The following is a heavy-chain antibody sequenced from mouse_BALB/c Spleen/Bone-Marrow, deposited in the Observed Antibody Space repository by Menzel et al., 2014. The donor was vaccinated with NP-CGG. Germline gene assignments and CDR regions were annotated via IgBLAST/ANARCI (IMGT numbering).Heavy chain of an antibody. Sequence: VQLQQSGTILARPGVSVKMSCKASGYTFTSYWMHWVKQRPGQGLEWIGAIYPGNTDTNYNQKFKGKAKLTAVTSTSTAYMELSSLTNADAAVYYCTSRGITTGCFDYWGQGTTLTASS. J-gene: IGHJ2*01. CDR3: TSRGITTGCFDY. CDR2: IYPGNTDT. D-gene: IGHD2-4*01. CDR1: GYTFTSYW. V-gene: IGHV1-5*01.